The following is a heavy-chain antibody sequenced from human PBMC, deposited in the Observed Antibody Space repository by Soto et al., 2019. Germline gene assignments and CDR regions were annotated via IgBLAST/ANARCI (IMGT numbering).Heavy chain of an antibody. CDR1: GYSFSSHA. J-gene: IGHJ4*02. Sequence: RASVKVSFKASGYSFSSHAMHWLRQAPGQRLEWMGWINAGNGNTKYAEKFQGRVTITSDTSTSTAYMELRSLRSDDTAVYYCARGGRDIVLMVYATAVDYWGQGTLVTVSS. V-gene: IGHV1-3*01. D-gene: IGHD2-8*01. CDR2: INAGNGNT. CDR3: ARGGRDIVLMVYATAVDY.